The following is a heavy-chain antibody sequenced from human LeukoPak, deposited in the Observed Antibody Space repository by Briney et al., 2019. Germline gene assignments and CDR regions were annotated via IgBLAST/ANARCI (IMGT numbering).Heavy chain of an antibody. D-gene: IGHD3-10*01. CDR1: GGSIISYS. J-gene: IGHJ4*02. CDR3: AKDPMVRGLTYDS. CDR2: IYYIGST. Sequence: SETLSLTCTVSGGSIISYSWSWIRQPPGKGLEWIGYIYYIGSTKYNPSLKSRVTISVDTSKNVLSLKLSSVTAADTAVYYCAKDPMVRGLTYDSWGQGTLVTVSS. V-gene: IGHV4-59*01.